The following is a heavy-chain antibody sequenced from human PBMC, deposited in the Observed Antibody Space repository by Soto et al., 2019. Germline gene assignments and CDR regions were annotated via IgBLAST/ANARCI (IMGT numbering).Heavy chain of an antibody. Sequence: GGSLILSCAASGFTFSSYGMHWVRQAPGKGLEWVAVIWYDGSNKYYADSVKGRFTISRDNSKNTLYLQMNSLRAEDTAVYYCARGGSGWPFDYWGQGTLVTVSS. V-gene: IGHV3-33*01. D-gene: IGHD6-19*01. CDR2: IWYDGSNK. CDR1: GFTFSSYG. J-gene: IGHJ4*02. CDR3: ARGGSGWPFDY.